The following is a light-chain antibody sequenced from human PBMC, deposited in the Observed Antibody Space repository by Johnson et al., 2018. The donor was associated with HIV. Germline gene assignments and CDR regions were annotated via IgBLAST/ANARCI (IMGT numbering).Light chain of an antibody. Sequence: QSVLTQAPSVSAAPGQKVTISCSGSSSNIGNNYVSWYQQLPGTAPNLVIYYNNKRPSGIPDRFSGSKSGTSAALAIAGLQTGDEADYYCGTWDSSLTVGGFGSGTKVTVL. CDR2: YNN. CDR3: GTWDSSLTVGG. V-gene: IGLV1-51*01. J-gene: IGLJ1*01. CDR1: SSNIGNNY.